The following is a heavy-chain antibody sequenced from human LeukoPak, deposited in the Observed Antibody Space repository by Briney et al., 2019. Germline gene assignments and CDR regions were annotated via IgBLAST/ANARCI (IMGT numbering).Heavy chain of an antibody. Sequence: PGGSLRLSCAASGFTFSSYGMSWVRQAPGKGLEWVSGITNGGSTYYGDSVKGRFTISRDNSKNTLYLQMNSLRAEDTAVYYCAKEVRLRTIDYWGQGTLVTVSS. CDR2: ITNGGST. CDR1: GFTFSSYG. V-gene: IGHV3-23*01. CDR3: AKEVRLRTIDY. D-gene: IGHD2-21*02. J-gene: IGHJ4*02.